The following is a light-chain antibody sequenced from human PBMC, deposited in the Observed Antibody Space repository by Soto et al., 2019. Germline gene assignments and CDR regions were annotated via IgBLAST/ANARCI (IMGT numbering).Light chain of an antibody. CDR3: AAWDDSLNGHV. V-gene: IGLV1-44*01. Sequence: QSVLTQPPSASGTPGQRVTISCSGGSSNIGTNAVNWYQHLPGTAPKLLIYNNNQRPSGVPDRFSGSKSCTSASLAISGLQSEDEADYYCAAWDDSLNGHVFGIGTKVTV. J-gene: IGLJ1*01. CDR1: SSNIGTNA. CDR2: NNN.